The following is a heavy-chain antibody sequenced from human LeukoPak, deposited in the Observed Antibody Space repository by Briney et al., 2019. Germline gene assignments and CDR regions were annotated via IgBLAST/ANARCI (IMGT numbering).Heavy chain of an antibody. V-gene: IGHV4-38-2*02. J-gene: IGHJ5*02. CDR2: IYRSGST. CDR3: AREPGGYGSGSSNWFDP. CDR1: GYSISSGYS. D-gene: IGHD3-10*01. Sequence: SETLSLTCTVSGYSISSGYSWGWIRQPPGKGLEWIGSIYRSGSTYYNPSLKSRVTISADTSKNQFSLKLSSVIAADTAVYYCAREPGGYGSGSSNWFDPWGQGTLVTVSS.